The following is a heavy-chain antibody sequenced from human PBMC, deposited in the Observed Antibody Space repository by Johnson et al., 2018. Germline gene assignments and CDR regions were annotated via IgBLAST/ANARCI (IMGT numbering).Heavy chain of an antibody. D-gene: IGHD3-10*01. V-gene: IGHV1-69*12. CDR3: NFDYGSESYGYGMDV. CDR1: GGTFSSYA. Sequence: QVQLVQSGAEVKKPGSSVKVSCKASGGTFSSYAISWVRQAPGQGLEWMGGIIPIFVTANCSQKFQGRVTITADESTSTAYMELSSLRSEDTAVYYCNFDYGSESYGYGMDVWGQGTTVTVSS. J-gene: IGHJ6*02. CDR2: IIPIFVTA.